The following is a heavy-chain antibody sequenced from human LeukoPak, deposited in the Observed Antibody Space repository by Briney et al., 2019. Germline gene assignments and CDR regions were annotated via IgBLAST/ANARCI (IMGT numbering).Heavy chain of an antibody. Sequence: GKPLQTSDMASGYSFTGYWIGWVCQPPGKGLEWMGIIYHGESATRYRPSFQGQPILLAAKSISTSFLECCSLTASDTAMYYCARQGSSDYDYVWGSYRPSPFGPVLNWGQGTLVTVSS. CDR3: ARQGSSDYDYVWGSYRPSPFGPVLN. J-gene: IGHJ4*02. CDR1: GYSFTGYW. V-gene: IGHV5-51*01. D-gene: IGHD3-16*02. CDR2: IYHGESAT.